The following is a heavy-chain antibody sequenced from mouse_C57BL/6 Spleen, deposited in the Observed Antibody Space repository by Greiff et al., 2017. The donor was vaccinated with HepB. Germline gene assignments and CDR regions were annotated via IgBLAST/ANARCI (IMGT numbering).Heavy chain of an antibody. J-gene: IGHJ2*01. CDR1: GYSITSGYY. CDR3: ARGRNFDY. Sequence: DVKLQESGPGLVKPSQSLSLTCSVTGYSITSGYYWNWIRQFPGNKLEWMGYISYDGSNNYNPSLKNRISITRDTSKNQFFLKLNSVTTEDTATYYCARGRNFDYWGQGTTLTVSS. CDR2: ISYDGSN. V-gene: IGHV3-6*01.